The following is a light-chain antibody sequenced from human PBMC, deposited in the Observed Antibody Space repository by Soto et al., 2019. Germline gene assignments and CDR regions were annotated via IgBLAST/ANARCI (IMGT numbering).Light chain of an antibody. CDR3: QQYGRSPLT. Sequence: EIVLTQSPGTLSLSLGERATLSCRASQSVSSSYLAWYQQKPGQAPRLLISGASSRATGIPDRFSGSGSGTDFSLTISRLEPEDFAVYHCQQYGRSPLTFGGGTKVEIK. V-gene: IGKV3-20*01. CDR1: QSVSSSY. J-gene: IGKJ4*01. CDR2: GAS.